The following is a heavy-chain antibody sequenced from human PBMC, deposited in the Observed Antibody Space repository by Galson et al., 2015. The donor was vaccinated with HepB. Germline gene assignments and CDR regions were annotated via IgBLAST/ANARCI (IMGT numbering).Heavy chain of an antibody. J-gene: IGHJ4*02. CDR3: AKNGAYCSSISCATLDY. Sequence: SLRLSCAASGFSFSTYAMSWVRQAPGKGLEWVSAISGGGSTTYYADSVKGRFTISRDNSKNTLYLQMNSLRAEDTALYFCAKNGAYCSSISCATLDYWGQGTLVTVSS. V-gene: IGHV3-23*01. CDR2: ISGGGSTT. D-gene: IGHD2-2*01. CDR1: GFSFSTYA.